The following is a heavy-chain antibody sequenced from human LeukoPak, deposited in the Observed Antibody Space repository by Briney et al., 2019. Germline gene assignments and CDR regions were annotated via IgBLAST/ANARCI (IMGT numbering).Heavy chain of an antibody. CDR1: GYTFTSYD. D-gene: IGHD4-11*01. Sequence: ASVKVSCKASGYTFTSYDINWVRQATGQGLEWMGIINPSGGSTSYAQKFQGRVTMTRDMSTSTVYMELSSLRSEDTAVYYCARDRGYSNYVGYFDYWGQGTLVTVSS. CDR2: INPSGGST. V-gene: IGHV1-46*01. CDR3: ARDRGYSNYVGYFDY. J-gene: IGHJ4*02.